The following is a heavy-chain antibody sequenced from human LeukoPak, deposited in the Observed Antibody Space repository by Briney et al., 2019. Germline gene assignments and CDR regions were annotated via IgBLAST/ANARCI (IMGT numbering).Heavy chain of an antibody. Sequence: GASVKVSCKASGYTFTSYGISWVRQAPGQGLEWMGWISAYNGNTNYAQKLQGRVTMTTDTSTSTAYMELRSLRSDDTAVYYCARGWLTDSGDPNWFDPWGQGTLVTVSS. D-gene: IGHD4-17*01. J-gene: IGHJ5*02. V-gene: IGHV1-18*01. CDR2: ISAYNGNT. CDR1: GYTFTSYG. CDR3: ARGWLTDSGDPNWFDP.